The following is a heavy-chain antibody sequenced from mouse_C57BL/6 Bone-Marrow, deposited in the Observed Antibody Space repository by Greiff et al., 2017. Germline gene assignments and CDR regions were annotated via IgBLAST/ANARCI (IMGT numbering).Heavy chain of an antibody. CDR2: IDPSDSET. CDR1: GYTFTSYW. Sequence: QVHVKQPGAELVRPGSSVKLSCKASGYTFTSYWMHWVKQRPIQGLEWIGNIDPSDSETHYNQKFKDKATLTVDKSSSTAYMQLSSLTSEDSAVYYCAKSTTVVAPDYWGQGTTLTVSS. V-gene: IGHV1-52*01. CDR3: AKSTTVVAPDY. J-gene: IGHJ2*01. D-gene: IGHD1-1*01.